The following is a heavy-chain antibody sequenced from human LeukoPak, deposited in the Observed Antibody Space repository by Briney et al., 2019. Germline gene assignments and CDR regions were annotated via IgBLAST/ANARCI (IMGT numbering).Heavy chain of an antibody. CDR1: GGSISSSSYY. CDR3: ARLAYSGWDYYYYGMDV. Sequence: SETLSLTCTVSGGSISSSSYYWGWIRQPPGKGLEWIGSIYYSGSTYYNPSLKSRVTISVDMSKNQFSLKLSSVTAADTAVYYCARLAYSGWDYYYYGMDVWGQGTTVTVSS. V-gene: IGHV4-39*01. J-gene: IGHJ6*02. D-gene: IGHD6-19*01. CDR2: IYYSGST.